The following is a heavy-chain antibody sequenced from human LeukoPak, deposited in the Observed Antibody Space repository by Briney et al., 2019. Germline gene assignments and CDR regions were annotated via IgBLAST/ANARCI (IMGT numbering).Heavy chain of an antibody. Sequence: SETLSLTCTVSGGSLSSGGYYWSWIRQPPGKGLEWIGNIYFSGSTYYNPSLKSRVTISVDTSKNQFSLKLSSVTAADTAVYYCASGATTVVTPDWYFDLWGRGTLVTVSS. D-gene: IGHD4-23*01. J-gene: IGHJ2*01. V-gene: IGHV4-30-4*08. CDR1: GGSLSSGGYY. CDR3: ASGATTVVTPDWYFDL. CDR2: IYFSGST.